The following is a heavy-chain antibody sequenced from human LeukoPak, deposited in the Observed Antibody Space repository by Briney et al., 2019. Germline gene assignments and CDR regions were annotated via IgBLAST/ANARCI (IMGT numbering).Heavy chain of an antibody. CDR2: IGGTGET. D-gene: IGHD2-2*01. V-gene: IGHV3-23*01. CDR1: GFTFSAFA. J-gene: IGHJ4*02. CDR3: AREVPATAMFFDY. Sequence: PGGSLRLSCAASGFTFSAFAMSWVRQVPGKGLEWVSVIGGTGETHSTDSVKGRFTISRDNSKNTLYLQMNSLRAEDTAVYYCAREVPATAMFFDYWGQGTLVTVSS.